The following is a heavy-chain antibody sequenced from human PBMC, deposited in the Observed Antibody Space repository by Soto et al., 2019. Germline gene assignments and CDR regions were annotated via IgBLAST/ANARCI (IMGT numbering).Heavy chain of an antibody. V-gene: IGHV4-34*01. Sequence: SETLSLTCAVYGGSFSGYYWSWIRQPPGKGLEWIGEINHSGSTNYNPSLKSRVTISVDTSKNQFSLKLSSVTAADTAVYYCAGAAPRYCSGGSWYPWWFDPWGQGTLVTVSS. CDR1: GGSFSGYY. CDR3: AGAAPRYCSGGSWYPWWFDP. CDR2: INHSGST. D-gene: IGHD2-15*01. J-gene: IGHJ5*02.